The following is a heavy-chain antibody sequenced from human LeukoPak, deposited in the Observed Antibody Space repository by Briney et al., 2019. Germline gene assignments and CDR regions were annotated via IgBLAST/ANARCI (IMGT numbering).Heavy chain of an antibody. CDR3: AREVVVAATRQYFQH. Sequence: GGSLRLSCAASGFTFSNAWMSWVRQAPGKGLEWVAVISYDGSNKYYADSVKGRFTISRDNSKNTLYLQMNSLRAEDTAVYYCAREVVVAATRQYFQHWGQGTLVTVYS. CDR1: GFTFSNAW. V-gene: IGHV3-30-3*01. J-gene: IGHJ1*01. D-gene: IGHD2-15*01. CDR2: ISYDGSNK.